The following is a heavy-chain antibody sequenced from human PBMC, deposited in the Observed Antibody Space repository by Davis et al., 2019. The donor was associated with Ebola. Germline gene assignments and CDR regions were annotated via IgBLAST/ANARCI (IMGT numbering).Heavy chain of an antibody. V-gene: IGHV4-4*02. J-gene: IGHJ4*02. Sequence: MPSETLSLTCAVSGGSISSSNWWSWVRQPPGKGLEWIGEIYHSGSTNYNPSLKSRVTISVDKSKNQFSLKLSSVTAADTAVYYCARVPLIYYDSSGYYWDYWGQGTLVTVSS. CDR1: GGSISSSNW. D-gene: IGHD3-22*01. CDR2: IYHSGST. CDR3: ARVPLIYYDSSGYYWDY.